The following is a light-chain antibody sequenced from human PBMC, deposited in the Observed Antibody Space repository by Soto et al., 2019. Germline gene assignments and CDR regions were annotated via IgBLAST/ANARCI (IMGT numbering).Light chain of an antibody. Sequence: DIQLTQHPSSLSASVGDRVTITCRASQNINTHLNWYQQKPGRAPKLLISASANLQSDVPLRFSGSGSGTEFTLTISGLLPEDFATYYCQQSSSAPLTFGGGTKVEIK. CDR1: QNINTH. J-gene: IGKJ4*01. CDR2: ASA. CDR3: QQSSSAPLT. V-gene: IGKV1-39*01.